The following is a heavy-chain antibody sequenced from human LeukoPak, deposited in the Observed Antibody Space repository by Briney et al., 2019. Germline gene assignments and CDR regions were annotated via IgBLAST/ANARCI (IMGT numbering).Heavy chain of an antibody. D-gene: IGHD6-19*01. CDR2: IKQDGSEK. Sequence: GGSLRLSCAASGFTFSSYWMSWVRQAPGKGLEWVANIKQDGSEKYYVDSVKGRFTISRDNAENSLYLQMDSLRAEDTAVYYCARHSSGWFQFDYWGQGTLVTVSS. CDR1: GFTFSSYW. CDR3: ARHSSGWFQFDY. V-gene: IGHV3-7*03. J-gene: IGHJ4*02.